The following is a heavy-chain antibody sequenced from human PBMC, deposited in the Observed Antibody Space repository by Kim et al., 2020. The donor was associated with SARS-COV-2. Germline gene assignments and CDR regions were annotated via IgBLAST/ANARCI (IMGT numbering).Heavy chain of an antibody. Sequence: SETLSLTCAVYGGSFSGYYWSWIRQPPGKGLEWIGEINHSGSTNYNPSLKSRVTISVDTSKNQFSLKLSSVTAADTAVYYCARGGSSWYFGYHYYMDVWGKGTTVTVSS. V-gene: IGHV4-34*01. CDR1: GGSFSGYY. CDR3: ARGGSSWYFGYHYYMDV. J-gene: IGHJ6*03. D-gene: IGHD6-13*01. CDR2: INHSGST.